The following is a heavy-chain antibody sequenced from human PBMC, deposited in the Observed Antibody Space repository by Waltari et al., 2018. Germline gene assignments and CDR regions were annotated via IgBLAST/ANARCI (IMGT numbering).Heavy chain of an antibody. D-gene: IGHD3-3*01. CDR1: GYTFTSYG. V-gene: IGHV1-18*01. Sequence: QVQLVQSGAEVKKPGASVKVSCKASGYTFTSYGISWVRQAPGQGLEWMGWSSAYNGNTNYAQKLQGRVTMTTDTSTSTAYMELRSLRSDDTAVYYCARAKEELRFLEWFEYYYGMDVWGQGTTVTVSS. CDR2: SSAYNGNT. J-gene: IGHJ6*02. CDR3: ARAKEELRFLEWFEYYYGMDV.